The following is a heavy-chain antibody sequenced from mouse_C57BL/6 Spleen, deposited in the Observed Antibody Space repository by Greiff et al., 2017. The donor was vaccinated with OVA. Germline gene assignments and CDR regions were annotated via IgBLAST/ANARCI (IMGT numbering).Heavy chain of an antibody. J-gene: IGHJ3*01. D-gene: IGHD1-1*02. Sequence: VQLQQSGPELVKPGASVKIPCKASGYTFTDYNMDWVKQSHGKSLEWIGDINPNNGGTIYNQKFKGKATLTVDKSSRTAYLELRSLTSEDTAVYYCARKAHYVWGPWFAYWGQETLVTVSA. CDR3: ARKAHYVWGPWFAY. V-gene: IGHV1-18*01. CDR2: INPNNGGT. CDR1: GYTFTDYN.